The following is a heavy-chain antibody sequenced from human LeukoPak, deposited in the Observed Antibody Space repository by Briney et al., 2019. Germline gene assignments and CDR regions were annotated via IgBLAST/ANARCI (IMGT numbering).Heavy chain of an antibody. Sequence: SETLSLTCNVSGGAIISYYWSWIRQPAGKGPEWIGRIYPTGNTGYNPSLKTRVTMSTDLSKKQFSLRLRSVTAADTAVYYCARLKFYDSTGYSPGYYMDVWGKGTAVTVSS. CDR2: IYPTGNT. V-gene: IGHV4-4*07. J-gene: IGHJ6*03. D-gene: IGHD3-22*01. CDR1: GGAIISYY. CDR3: ARLKFYDSTGYSPGYYMDV.